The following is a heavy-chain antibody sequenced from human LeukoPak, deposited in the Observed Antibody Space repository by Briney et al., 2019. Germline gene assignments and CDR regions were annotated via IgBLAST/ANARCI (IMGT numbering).Heavy chain of an antibody. CDR2: IKQDGSEK. V-gene: IGHV3-7*01. CDR1: GFTFSSYW. J-gene: IGHJ3*02. Sequence: GGSLRLSCAASGFTFSSYWMSWVRQAPGKGLEWVANIKQDGSEKYYVDSVKGRFTISRDNAKNSLYLQMNSLRAEDTAVYYCAGDARSYCSSTSCLDAFDIWGQGTMVTVSS. CDR3: AGDARSYCSSTSCLDAFDI. D-gene: IGHD2-2*01.